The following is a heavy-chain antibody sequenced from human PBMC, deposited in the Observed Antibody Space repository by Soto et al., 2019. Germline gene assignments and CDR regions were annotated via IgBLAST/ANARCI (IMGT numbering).Heavy chain of an antibody. V-gene: IGHV1-46*01. D-gene: IGHD3-16*01. CDR3: ARALISLGEFTPSAFDY. CDR1: GYTFISYY. CDR2: INPSGGST. Sequence: ASVKVSCKTSGYTFISYYIHWVRQAPGQGLEWMGIINPSGGSTTSAQKFQARVTMTRDTSTSTVYMELSSLRSSDTAVYYCARALISLGEFTPSAFDYWGRGTLVTVSS. J-gene: IGHJ4*02.